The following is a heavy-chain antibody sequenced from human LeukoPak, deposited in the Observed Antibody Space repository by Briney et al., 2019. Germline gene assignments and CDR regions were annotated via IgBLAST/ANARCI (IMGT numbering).Heavy chain of an antibody. D-gene: IGHD3-16*01. CDR2: ISSSGSTI. CDR3: AKSGEGYYYYYYMDV. Sequence: GGSLRLSCAASGFTFSSYEMNWVRQAPGKGLEWVSYISSSGSTIYYADSVKGRFTISRDNAKNSLYLQMNSLRAGDTAVYYCAKSGEGYYYYYYMDVWGKGTTVTISS. CDR1: GFTFSSYE. J-gene: IGHJ6*03. V-gene: IGHV3-48*03.